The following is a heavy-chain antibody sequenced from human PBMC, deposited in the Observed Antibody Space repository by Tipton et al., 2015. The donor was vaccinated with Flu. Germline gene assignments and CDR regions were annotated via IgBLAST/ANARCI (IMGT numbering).Heavy chain of an antibody. CDR2: IYYSGST. CDR1: GGSISSSCYY. J-gene: IGHJ4*02. CDR3: ASAHAQITVTTLAFDY. V-gene: IGHV4-39*07. Sequence: TLSLTCTVSGGSISSSCYYWGWLRQPPGRGLEWIGSIYYSGSTYYNPSLKSRVTISVDTSKNQFSLKLSSVTAADTAVYYCASAHAQITVTTLAFDYWGQRTLVPVSS. D-gene: IGHD4-17*01.